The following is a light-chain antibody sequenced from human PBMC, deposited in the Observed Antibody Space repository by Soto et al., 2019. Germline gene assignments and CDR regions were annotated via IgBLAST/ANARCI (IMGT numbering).Light chain of an antibody. CDR1: SSDVGGYNY. Sequence: QSALTQPASVSGSPGQSITISCTGTSSDVGGYNYVSWYQQHPGKAPKLMIYDVSNRPSGVSNRFSGSKSGNTASLTISGRQAEAEAHYYCSSYTSSSTVVFGGGTQLTVL. V-gene: IGLV2-14*01. J-gene: IGLJ2*01. CDR2: DVS. CDR3: SSYTSSSTVV.